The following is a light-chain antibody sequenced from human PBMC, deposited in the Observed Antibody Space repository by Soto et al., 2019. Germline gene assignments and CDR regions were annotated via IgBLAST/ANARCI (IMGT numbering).Light chain of an antibody. Sequence: VLTQPASVSGSPGQSITISCTGTSSDVGNYKYVSWYQQHPGKAPKLMIYEVSNRPSGVSNRFSGSKSGNTASLTISGLQAEDETDYYCSSYTSSGTYVFGTGTKVTVL. CDR2: EVS. CDR3: SSYTSSGTYV. CDR1: SSDVGNYKY. V-gene: IGLV2-14*01. J-gene: IGLJ1*01.